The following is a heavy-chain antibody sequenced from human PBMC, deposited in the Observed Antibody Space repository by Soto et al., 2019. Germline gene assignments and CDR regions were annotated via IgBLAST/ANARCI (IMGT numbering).Heavy chain of an antibody. V-gene: IGHV1-69*01. D-gene: IGHD6-13*01. CDR2: IIPIFGTA. CDR1: GGTFSSSA. CDR3: SNGHYSSSSRGWFDP. Sequence: QVQLVQSGAEVKKPGSSVKVSCKASGGTFSSSAISWVRQAPGQGLEWMGGIIPIFGTADYAQKFQGRVTITADEPTTTAYMELSSLRPADTAVYYCSNGHYSSSSRGWFDPWGQGTLVIVSS. J-gene: IGHJ5*02.